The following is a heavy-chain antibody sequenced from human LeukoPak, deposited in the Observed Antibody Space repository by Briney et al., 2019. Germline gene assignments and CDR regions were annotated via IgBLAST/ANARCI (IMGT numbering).Heavy chain of an antibody. CDR2: IIPIFGIA. CDR3: ARVRWNSGSYHFDY. Sequence: GASVEVSCKASGGTFSSYAISWVRQAPGQGLEWMGRIIPIFGIANYAQKFQGRVTITADKSTSTAYMELSSLRPEDTAVYYCARVRWNSGSYHFDYWGQGTLVTVSS. J-gene: IGHJ4*02. D-gene: IGHD1-26*01. CDR1: GGTFSSYA. V-gene: IGHV1-69*04.